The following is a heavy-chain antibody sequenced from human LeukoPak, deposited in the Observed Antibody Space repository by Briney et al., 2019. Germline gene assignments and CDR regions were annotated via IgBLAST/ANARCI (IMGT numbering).Heavy chain of an antibody. D-gene: IGHD3-3*01. CDR3: ARDLDTIFGVVPSDY. J-gene: IGHJ4*02. CDR2: ISAYNGNT. CDR1: GYTFTSYG. V-gene: IGHV1-18*01. Sequence: GASVKVSCKASGYTFTSYGISWVRQAPGQGLEWMGWISAYNGNTNYAQKLQGRVTMTTDTSTSTAYMELRSLRSDDTAVYYCARDLDTIFGVVPSDYWGQGTLVTVSS.